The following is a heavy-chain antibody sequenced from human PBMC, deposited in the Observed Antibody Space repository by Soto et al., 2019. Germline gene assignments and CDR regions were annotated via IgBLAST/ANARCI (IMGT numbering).Heavy chain of an antibody. CDR1: GFTFSNAW. CDR3: TTGHGAALY. J-gene: IGHJ4*02. Sequence: EVQLVESGGGLVQPGGSLRLSCAASGFTFSNAWMSWVRQASGKGLEWVGRIKNKGDGGTTDYTAAVKGRFSISRDDSEKTLYLKMNSMTTYYTAVYYCTTGHGAALYWGPGTVVTVSS. CDR2: IKNKGDGGTT. V-gene: IGHV3-15*01. D-gene: IGHD2-15*01.